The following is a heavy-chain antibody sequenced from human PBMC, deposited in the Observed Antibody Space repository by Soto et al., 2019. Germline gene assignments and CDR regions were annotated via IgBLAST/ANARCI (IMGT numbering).Heavy chain of an antibody. CDR3: ARHIRDGVTTTYSSYGMDV. V-gene: IGHV5-51*01. CDR2: IYPGDSDT. D-gene: IGHD4-4*01. J-gene: IGHJ6*02. Sequence: PGESLKISCKGSWYSFTSYWIGWVRQRPGKGLEWMGIIYPGDSDTRYSPSFQGQVTIPADKSISTAYLQWSSLKASDTAMYYCARHIRDGVTTTYSSYGMDVWGQGTTVTVSS. CDR1: WYSFTSYW.